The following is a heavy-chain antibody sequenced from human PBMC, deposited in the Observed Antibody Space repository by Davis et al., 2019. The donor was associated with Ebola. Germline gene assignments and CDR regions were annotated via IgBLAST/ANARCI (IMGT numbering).Heavy chain of an antibody. CDR1: GASISSRSYY. V-gene: IGHV4-39*07. CDR3: ARSSGPSDI. J-gene: IGHJ3*02. Sequence: SETLSLTCTVSGASISSRSYYWGWIRQPPGKGLEWVGSFSYGDNTHYYNPSLRSRVTISIDTSKTQFSLRLSSVTAADTAVYYCARSSGPSDIWGQGTMVTVSS. D-gene: IGHD3-10*01. CDR2: FSYGDNTH.